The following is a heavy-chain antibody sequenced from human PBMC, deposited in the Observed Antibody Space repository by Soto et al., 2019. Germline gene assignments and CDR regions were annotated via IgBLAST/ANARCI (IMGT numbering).Heavy chain of an antibody. CDR2: ISGSGGRT. CDR3: AKAWLGTAMVTPIDY. V-gene: IGHV3-23*01. CDR1: GFSFSSYA. D-gene: IGHD5-18*01. J-gene: IGHJ4*02. Sequence: GGTLRLSCAVSGFSFSSYAMSWVRQAPGKGLEWVSAISGSGGRTYYADSRNGRFTNSRNNSKNTQYLQMNSPRAEDKAGYYCAKAWLGTAMVTPIDYWGQGTLVTVSS.